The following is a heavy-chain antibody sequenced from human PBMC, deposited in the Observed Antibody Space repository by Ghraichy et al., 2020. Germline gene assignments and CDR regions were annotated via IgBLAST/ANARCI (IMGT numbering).Heavy chain of an antibody. V-gene: IGHV3-30*18. J-gene: IGHJ4*02. D-gene: IGHD2-2*01. Sequence: LSITCAASGFTFRNYGMHWVRQAPGKRPSWLAIVLNDGSKQYYVDSVKGRFTISRDNAKNTLYLQMNSLRVEDTAVYYCAKEGLGPTYAFDSWGQGTLVTVSS. CDR3: AKEGLGPTYAFDS. CDR2: VLNDGSKQ. CDR1: GFTFRNYG.